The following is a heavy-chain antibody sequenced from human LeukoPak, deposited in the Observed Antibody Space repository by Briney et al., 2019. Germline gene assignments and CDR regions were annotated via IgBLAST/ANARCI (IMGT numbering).Heavy chain of an antibody. V-gene: IGHV3-48*03. CDR1: GFTFSSYE. CDR3: ARENYYGSGSSNSEVYYMDV. D-gene: IGHD3-10*01. CDR2: ISSSGSTI. J-gene: IGHJ6*03. Sequence: GGSLRLSCAASGFTFSSYEMNWVRQAPGKGLEWVSYISSSGSTIYYADSVKGRFTISRDNAKNSLYLQMNSLRAEDTAVYYCARENYYGSGSSNSEVYYMDVWGKGTTVTISS.